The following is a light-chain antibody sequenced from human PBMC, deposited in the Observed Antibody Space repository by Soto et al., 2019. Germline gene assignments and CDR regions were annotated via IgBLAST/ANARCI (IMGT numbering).Light chain of an antibody. CDR1: QSISSY. V-gene: IGKV1-39*01. J-gene: IGKJ5*01. CDR3: QQSYSTPPIT. CDR2: AAS. Sequence: DIPMTQSPSSLSASVGDRVTITCRASQSISSYLNWYQQKPGKAPKLLIYAASSLQSGVPSRFSGRGSGTDFTLTISSLQPEDFATYYCQQSYSTPPITFGQGTRLEIK.